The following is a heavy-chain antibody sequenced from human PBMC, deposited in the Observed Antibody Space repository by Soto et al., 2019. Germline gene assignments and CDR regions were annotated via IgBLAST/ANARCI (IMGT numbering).Heavy chain of an antibody. CDR2: INSDGSST. CDR3: ARDFEY. CDR1: GFTFRTFW. J-gene: IGHJ4*02. V-gene: IGHV3-74*01. Sequence: EVQLVESGGGLVQPAGSLRLSCEASGFTFRTFWMHWVRQAPGKGLVWVSRINSDGSSTNYADSVKGRVTISRDNAKNTLYLQLNSLRPEDTAVYYCARDFEYWGQGTLVTVSS.